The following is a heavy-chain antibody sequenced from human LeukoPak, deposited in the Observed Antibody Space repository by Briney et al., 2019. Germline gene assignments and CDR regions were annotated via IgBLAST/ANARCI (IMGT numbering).Heavy chain of an antibody. CDR1: GFTFTHYA. CDR2: ISASGSTI. J-gene: IGHJ4*02. D-gene: IGHD4-17*01. V-gene: IGHV3-23*01. Sequence: GGSLRLSCIASGFTFTHYAMTWVRQAPGKGLEWVSDISASGSTIHYADSVKGRFTVSRDNSKNTVFLEMISLRVEDTALYHCAKGHGDWGGKYLDHWGQGAQVTVSS. CDR3: AKGHGDWGGKYLDH.